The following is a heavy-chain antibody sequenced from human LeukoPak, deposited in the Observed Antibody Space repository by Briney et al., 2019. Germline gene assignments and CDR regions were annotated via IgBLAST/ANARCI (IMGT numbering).Heavy chain of an antibody. CDR1: GFTFSSYG. CDR2: IWYDGSNK. CDR3: ARDAEYSSSWYRDSSGWYLGY. J-gene: IGHJ4*02. V-gene: IGHV3-33*01. Sequence: GRSLRLSCAVSGFTFSSYGMHWVRQAPGKGLEWVAVIWYDGSNKYYADPVKGRFTISRDNSKNTLYLQMNSLRAEDTAVYYCARDAEYSSSWYRDSSGWYLGYWGQGTLVTVSS. D-gene: IGHD6-13*01.